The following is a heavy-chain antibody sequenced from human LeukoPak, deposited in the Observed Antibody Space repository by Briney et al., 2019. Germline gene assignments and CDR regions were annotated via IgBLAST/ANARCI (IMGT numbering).Heavy chain of an antibody. CDR3: ARSVDSDAFDI. Sequence: GGSLRLSCAASGFTFSDYYMSWIRQAPGKGPEWVSYISSSGSTIYYADSVKGRFTISRDNAKNSLYLQMNSLRAEDTAVYYCARSVDSDAFDIWGQGTMVTVSS. CDR2: ISSSGSTI. V-gene: IGHV3-11*01. D-gene: IGHD3/OR15-3a*01. CDR1: GFTFSDYY. J-gene: IGHJ3*02.